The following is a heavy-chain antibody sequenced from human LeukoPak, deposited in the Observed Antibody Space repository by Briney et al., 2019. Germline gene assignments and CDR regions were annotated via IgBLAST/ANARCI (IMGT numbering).Heavy chain of an antibody. J-gene: IGHJ4*02. CDR2: IWSDKSNK. CDR3: AKDAQRGFDYSNSLEY. D-gene: IGHD4-11*01. Sequence: RGSLRLSCAASGFIFNHHAMHWVRQAPGKGLEWVAGIWSDKSNKFYADSVRGRFTISRDDSRKTVYLQMDTMTVEDTAIYYCAKDAQRGFDYSNSLEYWGQGALVTVAS. CDR1: GFIFNHHA. V-gene: IGHV3-33*06.